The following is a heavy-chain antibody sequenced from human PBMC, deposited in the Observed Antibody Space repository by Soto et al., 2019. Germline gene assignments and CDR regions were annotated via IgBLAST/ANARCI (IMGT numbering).Heavy chain of an antibody. Sequence: EVQLVESGGGLVKPGGSLRLSCAASVFTFSSYSMNWVRQAPGKGMEWVSSISSSSSYIYYADSVKGRFTISRDNAKNSLYLQLNSPRSEDTAVYYCASDRSRDCSGWCDPWGQGTLVIVSS. J-gene: IGHJ5*02. CDR1: VFTFSSYS. CDR2: ISSSSSYI. CDR3: ASDRSRDCSGWCDP. D-gene: IGHD2-15*01. V-gene: IGHV3-21*01.